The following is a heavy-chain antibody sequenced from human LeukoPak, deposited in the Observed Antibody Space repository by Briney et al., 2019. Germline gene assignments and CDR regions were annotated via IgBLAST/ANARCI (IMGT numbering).Heavy chain of an antibody. V-gene: IGHV1-2*02. CDR3: ARGPVLRFLEWLLIDY. J-gene: IGHJ4*02. CDR1: GYTFTGYY. CDR2: INPNSGGT. Sequence: ASVKVSRKASGYTFTGYYMHWVRQAPGQGLEWMGWINPNSGGTNYAQKFQGRVTMTRDTSISTAYMELSRLRSDDTAVYYCARGPVLRFLEWLLIDYWGQGTLVTVSS. D-gene: IGHD3-3*01.